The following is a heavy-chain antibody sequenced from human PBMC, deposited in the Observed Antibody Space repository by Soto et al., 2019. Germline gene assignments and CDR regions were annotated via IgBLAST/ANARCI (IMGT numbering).Heavy chain of an antibody. Sequence: SETLSLTCTVSGGSISSSSYYWGWIRQPPGKGLEWIGSIYYSGSTYYNPSLKSRVTISVDTSKNQFSLKLSSVTAADTAVYYCVKGPLRGYSGYRPPDKDAFDIWGQGTMVTVSS. CDR3: VKGPLRGYSGYRPPDKDAFDI. J-gene: IGHJ3*02. CDR1: GGSISSSSYY. CDR2: IYYSGST. V-gene: IGHV4-39*01. D-gene: IGHD5-12*01.